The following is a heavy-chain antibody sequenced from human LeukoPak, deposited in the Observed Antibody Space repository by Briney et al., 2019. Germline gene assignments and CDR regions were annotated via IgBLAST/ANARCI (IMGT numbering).Heavy chain of an antibody. J-gene: IGHJ4*02. CDR2: ISHDGSDK. V-gene: IGHV3-30*04. CDR3: AKDTDSSGYYFDY. D-gene: IGHD3-22*01. Sequence: PGGSLRLSCVASGFSFSSYAMHWVRQAPGKGLEWVAVISHDGSDKYYADSVKGRFTISRDNSKNTLYLQMNSLRDDDTALYYCAKDTDSSGYYFDYWGQGTLVTVSS. CDR1: GFSFSSYA.